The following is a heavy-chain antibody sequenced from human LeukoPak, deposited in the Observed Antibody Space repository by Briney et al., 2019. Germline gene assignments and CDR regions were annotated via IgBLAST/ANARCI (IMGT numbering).Heavy chain of an antibody. D-gene: IGHD3-10*01. V-gene: IGHV4-39*07. Sequence: PSETLSLTCTVSGGSISSSSYYWGWIRQPPGKGLEWIGSIYYSGSTYYNPSLKSRVTISVDTSKNQFSLKLSSVTAADTAVYYCARTTMVRGTYYMDVWGKGTTVTISS. CDR1: GGSISSSSYY. CDR2: IYYSGST. CDR3: ARTTMVRGTYYMDV. J-gene: IGHJ6*03.